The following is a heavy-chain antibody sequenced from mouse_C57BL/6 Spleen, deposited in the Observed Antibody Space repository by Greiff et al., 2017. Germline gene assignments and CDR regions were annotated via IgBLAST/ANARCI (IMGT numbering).Heavy chain of an antibody. CDR1: GYTFTSYW. D-gene: IGHD4-1*01. CDR2: INPSNGGT. V-gene: IGHV1-53*01. Sequence: QVRLQQPGTELVKPGASVKLSCKASGYTFTSYWMHWVKQRPGQGLEWIGNINPSNGGTNYNEKFKSKATLTVDKSSSTAYMQLSSLTSEDSAVYYCARKGTGTGFFAYWGQGTLVTVSA. J-gene: IGHJ3*01. CDR3: ARKGTGTGFFAY.